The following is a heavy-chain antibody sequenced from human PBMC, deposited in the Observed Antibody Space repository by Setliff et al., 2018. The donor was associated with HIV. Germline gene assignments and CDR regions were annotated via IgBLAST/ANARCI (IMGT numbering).Heavy chain of an antibody. CDR3: ARQESYGNGGLYYFDY. CDR1: GGSISSSSYY. Sequence: ETLSLTCTVSGGSISSSSYYWGWIRQPPGKGLEWIGSIYYSGSTYYNPSLKSRVTISVDTSKNQFSLKLSSVTAADTAVYYCARQESYGNGGLYYFDYWGQGTLVTVTS. J-gene: IGHJ4*02. D-gene: IGHD2-8*02. CDR2: IYYSGST. V-gene: IGHV4-39*01.